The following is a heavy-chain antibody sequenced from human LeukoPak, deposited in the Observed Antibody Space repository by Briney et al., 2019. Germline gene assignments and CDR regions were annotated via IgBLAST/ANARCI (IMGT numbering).Heavy chain of an antibody. Sequence: GGSLRLSCAASGFTFSSYSMNWVRQAPGKGLERVAVISYDGSNKYYADSVKGRFTISRDNSKNTLYLQMNSLRAEDTAVYYCARDRYGMDVWGQGTTVTVSS. V-gene: IGHV3-30*03. CDR1: GFTFSSYS. J-gene: IGHJ6*02. CDR2: ISYDGSNK. CDR3: ARDRYGMDV.